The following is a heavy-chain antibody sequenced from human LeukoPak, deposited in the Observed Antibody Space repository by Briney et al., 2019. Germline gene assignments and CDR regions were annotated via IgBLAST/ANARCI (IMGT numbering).Heavy chain of an antibody. V-gene: IGHV4-34*01. J-gene: IGHJ5*02. CDR2: IDHSGIT. Sequence: SETLSLTCGVYGQTFSSYYWSWIRQPPGKGLEWIGEIDHSGITRYTPSLKSRVTISVDTSKNQSSLKLTSVTAADTAVYYCATDNWFDPWSQGTLVTVSS. CDR1: GQTFSSYY. CDR3: ATDNWFDP.